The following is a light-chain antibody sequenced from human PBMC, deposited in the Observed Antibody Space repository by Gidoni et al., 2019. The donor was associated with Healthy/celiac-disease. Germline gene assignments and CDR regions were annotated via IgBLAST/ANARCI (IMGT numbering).Light chain of an antibody. CDR2: AAS. J-gene: IGKJ2*01. CDR3: QQLNSYPRT. CDR1: QGISSY. Sequence: DIQLTQSPSFLSASVGDRVTITFRASQGISSYLAWYQQQPGKAPKLLIYAASTLQSGVPSRFSGSGSGTEFTLTISSLQPEDFATYYCQQLNSYPRTFGQGTKLEIK. V-gene: IGKV1-9*01.